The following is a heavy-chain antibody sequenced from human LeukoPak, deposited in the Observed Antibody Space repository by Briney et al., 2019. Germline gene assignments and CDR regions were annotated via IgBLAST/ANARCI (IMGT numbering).Heavy chain of an antibody. J-gene: IGHJ4*02. CDR2: INHSGST. CDR3: ARGCEEMNRNTRAEFDY. CDR1: GGSFSGYY. D-gene: IGHD1/OR15-1a*01. V-gene: IGHV4-34*01. Sequence: ASETLSLTCAVYGGSFSGYYWSWLRQPPGKGLEWVGEINHSGSTNYNPSLKSRVTISVDTSKNQFSLKLSSVTAADTAVYYCARGCEEMNRNTRAEFDYWGQGTLVTVSS.